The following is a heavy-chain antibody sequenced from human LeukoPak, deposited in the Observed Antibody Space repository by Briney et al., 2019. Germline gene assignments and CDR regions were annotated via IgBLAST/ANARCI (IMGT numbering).Heavy chain of an antibody. Sequence: SETLSLTCTVSGGSISSSSYYWGWIRQPPGKGLEWIGSIYYSGSTYYNPSLKSRVTISVDTSKNQFSLKLSSVTAADTAVYYCARSPIDDFWSGYTYYFDYWGQGTLVTVSS. CDR2: IYYSGST. CDR1: GGSISSSSYY. V-gene: IGHV4-39*01. CDR3: ARSPIDDFWSGYTYYFDY. J-gene: IGHJ4*02. D-gene: IGHD3-3*01.